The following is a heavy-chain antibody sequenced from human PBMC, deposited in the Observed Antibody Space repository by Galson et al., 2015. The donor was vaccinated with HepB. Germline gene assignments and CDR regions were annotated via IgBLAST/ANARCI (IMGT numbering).Heavy chain of an antibody. D-gene: IGHD5-24*01. Sequence: ETLSLTCTVSGGSISSSNYYWGWIRQPPGQGLEWIGSNFYSGSTYYNPSLKGRVNISVETSKNQLSLKVTSVTAADTAFYYCASGRRDGYRYFDYWGQGTLVTVSS. V-gene: IGHV4-39*01. J-gene: IGHJ4*02. CDR2: NFYSGST. CDR1: GGSISSSNYY. CDR3: ASGRRDGYRYFDY.